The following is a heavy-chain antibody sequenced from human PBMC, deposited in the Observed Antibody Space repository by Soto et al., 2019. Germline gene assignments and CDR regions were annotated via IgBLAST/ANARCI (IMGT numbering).Heavy chain of an antibody. D-gene: IGHD2-21*01. CDR1: GFSFSDGAVG. CDR3: VRGRRRESCWGGDCYYFDV. J-gene: IGHJ4*02. Sequence: QITLKESGPTLVKPTQTLKLTCTFSGFSFSDGAVGVGWFRQSPGKAPEWLAIYYWDEDEWHSPSLRPRLSISYEAARSQVVLSMVDMDPQDTATYFCVRGRRRESCWGGDCYYFDVWGQGLQVAAS. CDR2: YYWDEDE. V-gene: IGHV2-5*02.